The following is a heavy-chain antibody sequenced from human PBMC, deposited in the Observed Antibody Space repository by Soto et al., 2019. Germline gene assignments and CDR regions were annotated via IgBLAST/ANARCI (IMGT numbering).Heavy chain of an antibody. Sequence: GGSLRLSCAASGFTFSSYEMNWVRQAPGKGLEWVSYISSSGTTIYYTDSVKGRFTISRDNAKNSLYLQMNSLRAEDTAVYYCARDGSNREWLLDGGYYYYGMDVWGQGTTVTVSS. CDR3: ARDGSNREWLLDGGYYYYGMDV. J-gene: IGHJ6*02. CDR2: ISSSGTTI. D-gene: IGHD3-3*01. V-gene: IGHV3-48*03. CDR1: GFTFSSYE.